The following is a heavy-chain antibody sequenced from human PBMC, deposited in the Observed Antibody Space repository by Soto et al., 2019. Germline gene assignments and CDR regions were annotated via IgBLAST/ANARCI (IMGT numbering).Heavy chain of an antibody. J-gene: IGHJ5*02. CDR1: GDSISSGGYF. Sequence: QVQLQESGPGLVEPSQTLSLTCTVSGDSISSGGYFWSWIRHHPGKGLEWIGYINYSGTTYYNPSLKSRVAISVDTSRNQFSLKLTSVTAADTAVYYCARYRGDYLNWFDPWGQGTLVTVSS. CDR2: INYSGTT. CDR3: ARYRGDYLNWFDP. V-gene: IGHV4-31*03. D-gene: IGHD4-17*01.